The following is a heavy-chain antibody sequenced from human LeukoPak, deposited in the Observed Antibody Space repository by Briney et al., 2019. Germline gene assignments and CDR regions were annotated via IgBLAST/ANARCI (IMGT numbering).Heavy chain of an antibody. D-gene: IGHD3-22*01. Sequence: SETLSLTCTVSGGSISSSSYYWGWIRQPPGKGLEWIGSIYYSGSTYYNPSLKSRVTISVDTSKNQFSLNLTSVTAADTAVYYCARRFYSDGHHDSWGQGTLVTVSP. V-gene: IGHV4-39*01. CDR3: ARRFYSDGHHDS. CDR2: IYYSGST. CDR1: GGSISSSSYY. J-gene: IGHJ5*01.